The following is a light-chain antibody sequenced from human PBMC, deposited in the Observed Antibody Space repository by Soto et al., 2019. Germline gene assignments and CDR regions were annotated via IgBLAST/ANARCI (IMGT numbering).Light chain of an antibody. CDR2: RNN. CDR1: SSNIGSNY. V-gene: IGLV1-47*01. CDR3: AAWDDSLSVVV. J-gene: IGLJ2*01. Sequence: QSVLAQPPSASGTPGLRVTISCSGSSSNIGSNYVYWYQQFPGTAPKLLIYRNNQRPSGVPDRFSGSKSGTSASLAISGLRSEDEADYYCAAWDDSLSVVVFGGGTKLTVL.